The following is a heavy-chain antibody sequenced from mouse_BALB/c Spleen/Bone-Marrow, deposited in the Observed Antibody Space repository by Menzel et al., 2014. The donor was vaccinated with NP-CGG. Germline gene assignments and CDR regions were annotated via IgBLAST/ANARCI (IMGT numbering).Heavy chain of an antibody. D-gene: IGHD3-1*01. Sequence: QVQLQQSGAELVKHGASVKLSRNASGYTFTSYWMHWVKQRPGQGLEWIGEINPSNGRTNYVEKFKSKATLSGDKSSSTVYMQLSSLTSEDSAVYYCARSGYWYFDVWGAGTTVTVSA. CDR2: INPSNGRT. J-gene: IGHJ1*01. V-gene: IGHV1S81*02. CDR1: GYTFTSYW. CDR3: ARSGYWYFDV.